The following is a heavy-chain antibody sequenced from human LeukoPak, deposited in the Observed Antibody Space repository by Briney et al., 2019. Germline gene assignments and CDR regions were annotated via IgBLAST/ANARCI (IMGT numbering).Heavy chain of an antibody. CDR1: GVTLSNYA. D-gene: IGHD1-26*01. J-gene: IGHJ2*01. CDR2: ISSSGSGGNT. Sequence: GGSLRLSCVASGVTLSNYAMSWARQAPGKGLEWVSGISSSGSGGNTYYADSVKGRFTISRDSSRNTLFLHMNALRAEDTAIYYCAEDRTVGASYWYFDLWGRGTLVTVSS. V-gene: IGHV3-23*01. CDR3: AEDRTVGASYWYFDL.